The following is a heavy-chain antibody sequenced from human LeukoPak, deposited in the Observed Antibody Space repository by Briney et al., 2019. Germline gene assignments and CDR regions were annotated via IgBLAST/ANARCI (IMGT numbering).Heavy chain of an antibody. Sequence: GGSLRLSCAASGFTFSSYAMSWVRQAPGKGPEWVSAIGDTTYYADSVEGRFTISRDNSKNTLYLQMNSLRAEDAAIYYCAKAFAFVGANFFDYWGQGTLVTVSS. CDR3: AKAFAFVGANFFDY. J-gene: IGHJ4*02. CDR1: GFTFSSYA. D-gene: IGHD1-26*01. V-gene: IGHV3-23*01. CDR2: IGDTT.